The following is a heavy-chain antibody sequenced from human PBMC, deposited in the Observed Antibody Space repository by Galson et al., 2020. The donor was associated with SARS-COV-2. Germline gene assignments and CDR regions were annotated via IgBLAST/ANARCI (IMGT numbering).Heavy chain of an antibody. V-gene: IGHV3-30*04. CDR3: ARDLGAVAGIGGYFQH. CDR1: GFTFSSYA. Sequence: GGSLRLSCEASGFTFSSYAMHWVRQAPGKGLEWVAVISYDGNSQFYAVSVKGRFTISRDNSKNALHLQMNSLRPEDTALYYCARDLGAVAGIGGYFQHWGQATLVTVSS. D-gene: IGHD6-13*01. CDR2: ISYDGNSQ. J-gene: IGHJ1*01.